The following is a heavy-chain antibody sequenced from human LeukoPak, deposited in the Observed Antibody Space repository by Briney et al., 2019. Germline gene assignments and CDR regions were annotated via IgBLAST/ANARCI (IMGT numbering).Heavy chain of an antibody. J-gene: IGHJ4*02. CDR3: ASDVAYKFDY. Sequence: QPGGSLRLSCAASGFPFSRDSMHWVRHSPGKGLVWLSRINPDGSTTNYADSVKGRFTISRDNAKNTLYLQMNSLRDEDTAVYYCASDVAYKFDYWGQGTLVTFSS. V-gene: IGHV3-74*01. CDR2: INPDGSTT. CDR1: GFPFSRDS. D-gene: IGHD5-24*01.